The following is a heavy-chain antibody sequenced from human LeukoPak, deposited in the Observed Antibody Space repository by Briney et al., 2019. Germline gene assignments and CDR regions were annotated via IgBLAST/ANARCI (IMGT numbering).Heavy chain of an antibody. V-gene: IGHV5-51*01. D-gene: IGHD2-2*01. J-gene: IGHJ4*02. Sequence: GESLKTSCRGSGYSFTTYWIGWVRQMPGKGLEWMGIIYPGDSDTRYSPSFQGQATMSADKSINTAYLQWSSLKASDTAMYYCARRQGCSSTSCPPDSWGQGTLVTVSS. CDR1: GYSFTTYW. CDR2: IYPGDSDT. CDR3: ARRQGCSSTSCPPDS.